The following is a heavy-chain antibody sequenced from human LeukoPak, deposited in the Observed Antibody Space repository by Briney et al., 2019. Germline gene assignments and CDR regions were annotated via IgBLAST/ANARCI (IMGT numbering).Heavy chain of an antibody. Sequence: QPGGSLRLSCAASGFTFSNYWMSWVRLAPGKGLEWVANIKKDGSEKFYVDSVKGRFAISRDNAKNSLYLQMNSLRAEDTAVYYCARDGDFWSAQGAFDIWGQGTMVTVSS. CDR1: GFTFSNYW. CDR3: ARDGDFWSAQGAFDI. V-gene: IGHV3-7*01. J-gene: IGHJ3*02. D-gene: IGHD3-3*01. CDR2: IKKDGSEK.